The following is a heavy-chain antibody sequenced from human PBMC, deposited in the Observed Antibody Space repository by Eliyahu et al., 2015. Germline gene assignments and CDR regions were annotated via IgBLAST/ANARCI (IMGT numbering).Heavy chain of an antibody. V-gene: IGHV3-15*01. Sequence: EVQLVESGGGLVQPGGSLRLSCAASGFTFNNAWMNWVRQAPGKGLEWVGHKTDGGTTDYAAHVKGRIIISRDDSKNTLYLQINNLKTEDTAVYYCTTSAVTTSFFPYYFDYWGLGTLVTVSS. D-gene: IGHD4-11*01. CDR3: TTSAVTTSFFPYYFDY. J-gene: IGHJ4*01. CDR1: GFTFNNAW. CDR2: KTDGGTT.